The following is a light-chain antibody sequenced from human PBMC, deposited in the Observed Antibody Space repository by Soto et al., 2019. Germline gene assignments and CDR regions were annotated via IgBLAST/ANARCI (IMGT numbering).Light chain of an antibody. CDR2: DVS. V-gene: IGLV2-14*03. CDR1: SSDVGGYNY. J-gene: IGLJ1*01. Sequence: QSVLTQPASVSGSPGQSITISCTGTSSDVGGYNYVSWYQHHPGKAPKIIIYDVSNRPSGVSIRFSGSKSDNTASLTFSGLQPEDEADYHCSSYTTSNTRQIVFGTGTKVPS. CDR3: SSYTTSNTRQIV.